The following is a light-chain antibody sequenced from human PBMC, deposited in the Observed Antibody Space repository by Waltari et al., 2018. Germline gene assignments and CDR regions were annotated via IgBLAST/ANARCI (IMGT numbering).Light chain of an antibody. V-gene: IGLV2-8*01. CDR3: SSYADKNSMV. Sequence: QSALTQPPSASGSPGQSVAISCTGTSSDVGGYNYVSWYQHHPGKAPKLMIYEVTKRPSGVPDRFSGSKSGNTASLTVSGLQAEDEAKYFCSSYADKNSMVCGGGTKVTVL. J-gene: IGLJ2*01. CDR1: SSDVGGYNY. CDR2: EVT.